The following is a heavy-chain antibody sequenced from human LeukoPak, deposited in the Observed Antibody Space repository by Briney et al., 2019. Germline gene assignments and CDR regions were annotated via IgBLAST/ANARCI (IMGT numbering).Heavy chain of an antibody. Sequence: PGGSLRLSCAASGFSFNNYVMSWVRQAQGKGLEWVSAISGDGARTYYADSVKGRFTISRDNSKNTLDLQMNSLRAEDTAIYYCAKTVVVITFRFDSWGQGSLVTVSS. J-gene: IGHJ4*02. CDR1: GFSFNNYV. CDR2: ISGDGART. V-gene: IGHV3-23*01. D-gene: IGHD2-21*01. CDR3: AKTVVVITFRFDS.